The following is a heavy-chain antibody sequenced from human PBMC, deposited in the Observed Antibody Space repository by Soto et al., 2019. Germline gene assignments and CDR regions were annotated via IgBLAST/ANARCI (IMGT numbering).Heavy chain of an antibody. J-gene: IGHJ3*02. CDR2: IYYSGST. CDR1: GGSISSGGYY. D-gene: IGHD3-22*01. CDR3: ARDYYDSSGYQLGRNDAFDI. V-gene: IGHV4-31*03. Sequence: SETPSLTCTVSGGSISSGGYYWSWIRQHPGKGLEWIGYIYYSGSTYYNPSLKSRVTISVDTSKNQFSLKLSSVTAADTAVYYCARDYYDSSGYQLGRNDAFDIWGQGTMVTLSS.